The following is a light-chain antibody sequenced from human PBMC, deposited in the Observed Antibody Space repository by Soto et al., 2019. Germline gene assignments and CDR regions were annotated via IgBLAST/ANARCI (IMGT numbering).Light chain of an antibody. CDR3: QQSNTYSWT. V-gene: IGKV3D-15*01. Sequence: EIVLTQSPATLSVSPGEGATLSCRASQSVNNYLAWYQQKPGQAPRLLIYDTSDRASGIPARFSGSGSGTDFTLTISNLQPDDFATYYCQQSNTYSWTFGQGTKVDIK. CDR1: QSVNNY. J-gene: IGKJ1*01. CDR2: DTS.